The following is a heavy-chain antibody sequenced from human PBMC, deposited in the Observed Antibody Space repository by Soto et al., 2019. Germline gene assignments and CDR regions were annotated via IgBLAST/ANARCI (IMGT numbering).Heavy chain of an antibody. CDR1: GFTFSSYS. CDR2: ISYSSSDI. D-gene: IGHD1-7*01. CDR3: ARGYRISGSTRLGYYYYGMDV. Sequence: PRLSCAASGFTFSSYSMNWVRQALGKGLEWVSSISYSSSDIYFADSVKGRFTMSRVNAENSLFLQMNSLRVEDTAVYYCARGYRISGSTRLGYYYYGMDVWGQGTTVTVSS. J-gene: IGHJ6*02. V-gene: IGHV3-21*01.